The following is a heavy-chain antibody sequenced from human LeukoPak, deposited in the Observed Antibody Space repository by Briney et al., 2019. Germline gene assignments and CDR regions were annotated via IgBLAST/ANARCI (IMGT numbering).Heavy chain of an antibody. V-gene: IGHV4-4*02. CDR1: GGSISSSNW. CDR2: IYHSGST. Sequence: SGTLSLTCAVSGGSISSSNWWSWVRQPPGKGLEWIGEIYHSGSTNYNPSLKSRVTMSADTSKIQFSLKLSSVTAADTAVYYCARGGIPYYFDYWGQGTLVTVSS. CDR3: ARGGIPYYFDY. D-gene: IGHD6-25*01. J-gene: IGHJ4*02.